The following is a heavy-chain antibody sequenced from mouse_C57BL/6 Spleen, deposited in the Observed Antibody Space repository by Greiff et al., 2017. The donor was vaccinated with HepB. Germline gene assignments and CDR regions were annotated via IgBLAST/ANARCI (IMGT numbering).Heavy chain of an antibody. Sequence: EVQLQQSGPELVKPGASVKISCKASGYTFTDYYMNWVKQSHGKSLEWIGDINPNNGGTSYNQKFKGKATLTVDKSSSTAYMELRSLTSEDSAVYYCEFITTVVATDYYAMDYWGQGTSVTVSS. J-gene: IGHJ4*01. D-gene: IGHD1-1*01. CDR2: INPNNGGT. CDR1: GYTFTDYY. V-gene: IGHV1-26*01. CDR3: EFITTVVATDYYAMDY.